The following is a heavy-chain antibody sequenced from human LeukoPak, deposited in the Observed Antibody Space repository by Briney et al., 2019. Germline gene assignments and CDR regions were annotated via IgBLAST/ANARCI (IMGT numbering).Heavy chain of an antibody. Sequence: SETLSLTCAVYGGSFSGYYWSWIPQPPGKGREGMGKANHSGRTNYNPSLKSRVSISVDRSKKQFSLKLTSVTAADTALYYCAIRFGRLEAGGTPFDSWGQGTLVTVSS. CDR3: AIRFGRLEAGGTPFDS. D-gene: IGHD6-13*01. J-gene: IGHJ4*02. CDR1: GGSFSGYY. V-gene: IGHV4-34*01. CDR2: ANHSGRT.